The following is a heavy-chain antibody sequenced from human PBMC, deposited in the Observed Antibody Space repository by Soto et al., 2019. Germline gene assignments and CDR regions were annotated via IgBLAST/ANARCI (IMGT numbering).Heavy chain of an antibody. D-gene: IGHD5-18*01. Sequence: SETLSLTCTVSGGSISSGGYYWSWIRQHPGKGLEWIGYIYYSGSTYYNPSLKSRVTISVDTSKNQFSLKLSSVTAADTAVYYCERHHDKAMVGFDYWGQGTLVTVSS. CDR2: IYYSGST. J-gene: IGHJ4*02. CDR3: ERHHDKAMVGFDY. CDR1: GGSISSGGYY. V-gene: IGHV4-31*03.